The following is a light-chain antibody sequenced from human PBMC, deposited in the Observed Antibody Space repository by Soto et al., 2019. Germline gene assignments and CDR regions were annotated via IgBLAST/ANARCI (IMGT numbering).Light chain of an antibody. CDR3: QQSYSVLFT. V-gene: IGKV1-39*01. J-gene: IGKJ2*01. CDR1: QSLYNY. CDR2: EAS. Sequence: DIQMTKFPSSLSASIGDRVTISCRASQSLYNYLNWYQQQPGKAPRLLIYEASSLQSDVPSRFSGSGSGTDFNLTISSLQPEDFATYYCQQSYSVLFTFGQGTKVDIK.